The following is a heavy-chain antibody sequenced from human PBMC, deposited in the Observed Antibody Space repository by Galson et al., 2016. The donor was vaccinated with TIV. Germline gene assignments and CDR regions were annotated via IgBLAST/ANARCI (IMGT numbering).Heavy chain of an antibody. CDR2: VIPIFRTP. Sequence: SVKVSCKASGDTFNNYAISWVRQAPGQGPEWMGRVIPIFRTPNYAQEFQGRLTISADESSTTVFMELSRLRSADTAVYFCARDGSHYDTTSFYFFDLWGQGTLVTVAS. V-gene: IGHV1-69*13. J-gene: IGHJ4*02. CDR1: GDTFNNYA. CDR3: ARDGSHYDTTSFYFFDL. D-gene: IGHD3-22*01.